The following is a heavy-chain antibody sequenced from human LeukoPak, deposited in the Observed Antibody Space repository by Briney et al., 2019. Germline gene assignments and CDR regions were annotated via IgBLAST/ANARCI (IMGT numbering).Heavy chain of an antibody. CDR2: IYYSGST. V-gene: IGHV4-39*01. CDR1: GGSFSGYY. J-gene: IGHJ3*02. D-gene: IGHD2-2*01. CDR3: ARHTEYCSSTSCYPDAFDI. Sequence: PSETLSLTCAVYGGSFSGYYWGWIRQPPGKGLEWIGSIYYSGSTYYNPSLKSRVTISVDTSKNQFSLKLSSVTAADTAVYYCARHTEYCSSTSCYPDAFDIWGQGTMVTVSS.